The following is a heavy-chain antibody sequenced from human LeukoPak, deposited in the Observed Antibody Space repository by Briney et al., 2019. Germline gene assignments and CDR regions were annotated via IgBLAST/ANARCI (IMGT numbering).Heavy chain of an antibody. J-gene: IGHJ4*02. CDR3: ARGFFGSSWETYFDY. CDR2: IYYSGST. CDR1: GGSISSGGYY. V-gene: IGHV4-31*03. D-gene: IGHD6-13*01. Sequence: SETLSLTRTVSGGSISSGGYYWSWIRQHLGKGLEWIGYIYYSGSTYYNPSLKSRVTISVDTSKNQFSLKLSSVTAADTAVYYCARGFFGSSWETYFDYWGQGTLVTVSS.